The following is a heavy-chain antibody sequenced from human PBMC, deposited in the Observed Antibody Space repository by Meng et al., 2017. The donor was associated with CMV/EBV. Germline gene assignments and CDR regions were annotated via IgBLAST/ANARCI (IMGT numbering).Heavy chain of an antibody. D-gene: IGHD3-10*01. CDR2: IKSKTDGGTT. V-gene: IGHV3-15*01. J-gene: IGHJ3*02. Sequence: GGSLRLSCAASGFTFSNAWMSWVRQAPGKGLEWVGRIKSKTDGGTTDYAAPVKGRFTISRDDSKNTLYLQMNSLKTEDTAVYYCTTAGSGSYRAFDIWGQGTMVTVSS. CDR3: TTAGSGSYRAFDI. CDR1: GFTFSNAW.